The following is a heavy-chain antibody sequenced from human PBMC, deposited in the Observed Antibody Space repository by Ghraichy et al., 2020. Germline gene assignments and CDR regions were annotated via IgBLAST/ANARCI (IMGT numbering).Heavy chain of an antibody. CDR3: TRPRQPTYYYAMDV. CDR2: IRQDGNEI. J-gene: IGHJ6*02. V-gene: IGHV3-7*01. Sequence: GGSLRLSCAASGFTFSDYWMTWVGKAQGKGLEWVANIRQDGNEIYYVDSVKGRLTISRDNAKNSLYLQMHSLRADDTAVYYCTRPRQPTYYYAMDVWGRGTLVTVSS. CDR1: GFTFSDYW. D-gene: IGHD1-1*01.